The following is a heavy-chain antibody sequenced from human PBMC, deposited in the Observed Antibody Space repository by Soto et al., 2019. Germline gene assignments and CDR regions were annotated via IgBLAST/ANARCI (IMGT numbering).Heavy chain of an antibody. J-gene: IGHJ4*02. CDR3: ARDVYDSSGHRYDY. CDR1: GGSISSGDYY. Sequence: SETLSFTCTVSGGSISSGDYYWSWFRQPPGKGLEWIGYIYYTGSAYYNPSLRSRVTMSVDTSKNQFSLKLNSVTAADTAVYYCARDVYDSSGHRYDYWGQGTQVTVSS. D-gene: IGHD3-22*01. CDR2: IYYTGSA. V-gene: IGHV4-30-4*01.